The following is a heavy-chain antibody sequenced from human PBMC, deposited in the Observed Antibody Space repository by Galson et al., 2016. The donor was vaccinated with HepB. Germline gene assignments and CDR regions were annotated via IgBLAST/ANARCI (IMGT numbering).Heavy chain of an antibody. CDR1: GFTFSSYG. J-gene: IGHJ5*02. CDR2: ISYDGSNK. CDR3: AKAPYFYGSGTDWYDP. V-gene: IGHV3-30*18. Sequence: SLRLSCAASGFTFSSYGIHWVRQAPGKGLAWVAVISYDGSNKYYADPVKGRFTISRDNSKNTLYLQMNSLGAEDTAVYYCAKAPYFYGSGTDWYDPWGQGTLVTVSS. D-gene: IGHD3-10*01.